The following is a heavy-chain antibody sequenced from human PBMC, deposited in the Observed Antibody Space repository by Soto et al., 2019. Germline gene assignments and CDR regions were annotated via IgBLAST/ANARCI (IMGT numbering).Heavy chain of an antibody. Sequence: PGGSLRLSCAASGFTFSNYAMSWVRQAPGKGLKWVSVISVSGGSTYYADSVKGRFTISRDNSKNTLYLQMNSLRAEDTAVYYCAKPASVVIQHFDYWGQGTLVTVSS. V-gene: IGHV3-23*01. CDR2: ISVSGGST. CDR3: AKPASVVIQHFDY. D-gene: IGHD3-22*01. CDR1: GFTFSNYA. J-gene: IGHJ4*02.